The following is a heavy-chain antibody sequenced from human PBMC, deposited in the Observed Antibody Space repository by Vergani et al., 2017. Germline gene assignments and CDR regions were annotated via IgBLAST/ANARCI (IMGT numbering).Heavy chain of an antibody. CDR2: NYYSGST. D-gene: IGHD2/OR15-2a*01. V-gene: IGHV4-39*07. CDR1: GGSISSSSYY. J-gene: IGHJ6*03. CDR3: ARGLRIFDYLTSDYMDV. Sequence: QLQLQESGPGLVKPSETLSLTCTVSGGSISSSSYYWGWIRPPLGKGLEWSGCNYYSGSTYYNPTLKSRVTISVDTSKNQFSLKLGSVTAAGTAVYYCARGLRIFDYLTSDYMDVWGKGTTVTVSS.